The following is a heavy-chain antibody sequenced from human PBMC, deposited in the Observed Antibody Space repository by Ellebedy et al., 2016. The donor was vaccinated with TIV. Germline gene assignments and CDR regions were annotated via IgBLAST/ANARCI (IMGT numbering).Heavy chain of an antibody. CDR1: GYTLTELS. D-gene: IGHD5-18*01. CDR2: FDPEDGET. Sequence: AASVKVSCKVSGYTLTELSMHWVRQAPGKGLEWMGGFDPEDGETIYAQKFQGRVTMTRDTSTSTVYMELSSLRSEDTAVYYCARAYTASGPNWFDPWGQGTLVTVSS. J-gene: IGHJ5*02. V-gene: IGHV1-24*01. CDR3: ARAYTASGPNWFDP.